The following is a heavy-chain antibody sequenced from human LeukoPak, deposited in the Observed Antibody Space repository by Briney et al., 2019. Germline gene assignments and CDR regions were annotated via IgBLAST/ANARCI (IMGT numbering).Heavy chain of an antibody. J-gene: IGHJ5*02. CDR2: INPNSGGT. V-gene: IGHV1-2*02. CDR3: ARDRTPFTTRRVATYNWFDP. Sequence: ASVKVSCKASGYTFTDYYMHWVRQAPGQGLEWMGWINPNSGGTTYAQKFQGRVTMTRDKSISTAYMELSRLRSDDTALYYCARDRTPFTTRRVATYNWFDPWGQGTLVTVSS. D-gene: IGHD1-1*01. CDR1: GYTFTDYY.